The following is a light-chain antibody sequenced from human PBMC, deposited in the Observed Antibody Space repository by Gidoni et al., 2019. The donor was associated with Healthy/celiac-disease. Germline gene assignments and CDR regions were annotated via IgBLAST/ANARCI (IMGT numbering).Light chain of an antibody. Sequence: IQMTQSPSSLFASVGDIVTITCRAMQSISSYLNLYQQKPGKASKLLIYAASSLQSGVPSRFIGSGSGTDFTLTISSLQPEDFVTDYCQQSYSTPEVTFGPGTKVDIK. CDR1: QSISSY. J-gene: IGKJ3*01. V-gene: IGKV1-39*01. CDR3: QQSYSTPEVT. CDR2: AAS.